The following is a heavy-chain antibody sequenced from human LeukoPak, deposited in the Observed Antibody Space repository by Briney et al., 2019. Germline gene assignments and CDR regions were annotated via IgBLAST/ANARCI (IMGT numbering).Heavy chain of an antibody. CDR3: ARTGGGSSSSRYFDL. CDR1: GGSISSYY. J-gene: IGHJ2*01. D-gene: IGHD6-6*01. V-gene: IGHV4-59*01. CDR2: IYYSGST. Sequence: SETLSLTCTVSGGSISSYYWSWIRQPPGKGLEWIGYIYYSGSTNYNPSLKSRVTISVDTSKNQFSLKLSSVTAADTAVYYCARTGGGSSSSRYFDLWGRGTLVIVSS.